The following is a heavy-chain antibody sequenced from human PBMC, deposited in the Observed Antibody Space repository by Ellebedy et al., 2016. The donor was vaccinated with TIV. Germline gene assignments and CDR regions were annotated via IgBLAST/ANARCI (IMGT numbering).Heavy chain of an antibody. V-gene: IGHV4-38-2*01. Sequence: SETLSLXCSVSDYSISSTYSWGWIRQPPGKGLEYIGSIWHSGITYYNPSLESRVTISVDTSKNHFSLRLSSVTATDTAVYYCAKSRGSRTSRGLHDAFDIWGQGTMVTVSS. CDR3: AKSRGSRTSRGLHDAFDI. CDR1: DYSISSTYS. D-gene: IGHD2-2*01. CDR2: IWHSGIT. J-gene: IGHJ3*02.